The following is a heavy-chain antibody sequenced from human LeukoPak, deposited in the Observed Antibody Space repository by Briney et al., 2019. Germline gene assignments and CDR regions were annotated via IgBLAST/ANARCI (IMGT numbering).Heavy chain of an antibody. CDR1: GYTFTSYD. CDR3: ARTLPLSTTWGSTEFDY. D-gene: IGHD2/OR15-2a*01. Sequence: ASVKVSCKASGYTFTSYDINWVRQATGQGLEWMGWMNPNSGNTGYAQKFQGRVTITRNTSISTAYMELSSLRSEDTAVYYCARTLPLSTTWGSTEFDYWGQGTLVTVSS. J-gene: IGHJ4*02. CDR2: MNPNSGNT. V-gene: IGHV1-8*03.